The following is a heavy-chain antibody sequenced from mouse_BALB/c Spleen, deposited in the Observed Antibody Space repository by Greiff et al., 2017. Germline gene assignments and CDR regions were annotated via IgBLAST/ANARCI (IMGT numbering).Heavy chain of an antibody. CDR2: ISDGGSYT. V-gene: IGHV5-4*02. J-gene: IGHJ3*01. D-gene: IGHD2-4*01. Sequence: EVKLMESGGGLVKPGGSLTLSCAASGFTFSDYYMYWVRQTPEKRLEWVATISDGGSYTYYPDSVTGRFTISRDNAKNNLYLQMSSLKSEDTAMYYCARDRGMIKDWVFAYWGQGTLVTVSA. CDR1: GFTFSDYY. CDR3: ARDRGMIKDWVFAY.